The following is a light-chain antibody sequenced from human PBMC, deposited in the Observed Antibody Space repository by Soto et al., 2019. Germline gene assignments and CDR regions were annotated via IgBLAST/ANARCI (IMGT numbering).Light chain of an antibody. V-gene: IGKV3-11*01. CDR2: DAF. CDR1: PSVSNS. Sequence: ESVLTQSPATLSLSPGERATLSCRASPSVSNSLAWYQHKPGQAPRLLIYDAFNRATGVPTRFSGSGSGTDFTLTISSLEPEDFAVYYRQQRNRWPPVTFGGGTKVDI. J-gene: IGKJ4*01. CDR3: QQRNRWPPVT.